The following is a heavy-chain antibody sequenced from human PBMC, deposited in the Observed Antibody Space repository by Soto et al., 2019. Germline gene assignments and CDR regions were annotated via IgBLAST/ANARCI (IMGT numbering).Heavy chain of an antibody. V-gene: IGHV3-30-3*01. CDR2: ILHDGNNK. CDR3: ARYDEGGSYCDLGY. CDR1: GFTFSNYI. D-gene: IGHD3-10*01. J-gene: IGHJ4*02. Sequence: QVQLVESGGGVVQPGRSLRLSCAASGFTFSNYIMHWVRQAPGKGLEWVAIILHDGNNKYYADSVKGRFTISRDNSKNTLYLQMNSLRTEDTAIYYCARYDEGGSYCDLGYWGQGTLVTVSS.